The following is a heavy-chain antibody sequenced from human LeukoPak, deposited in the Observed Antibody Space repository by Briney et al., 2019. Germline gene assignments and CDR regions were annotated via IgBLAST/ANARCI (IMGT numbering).Heavy chain of an antibody. CDR1: GFPFNSYA. J-gene: IGHJ4*02. V-gene: IGHV3-23*01. CDR3: TTRPSEWLGPWDY. CDR2: FSRGTT. D-gene: IGHD3-3*01. Sequence: GGSLRLSCAASGFPFNSYAMGWVRQAPGKGPEWVSAFSRGTTIYADPGKGRFTISRDNSKNTPYLQMNGLRGEYTAVYSCTTRPSEWLGPWDYWGQGNLVTVSS.